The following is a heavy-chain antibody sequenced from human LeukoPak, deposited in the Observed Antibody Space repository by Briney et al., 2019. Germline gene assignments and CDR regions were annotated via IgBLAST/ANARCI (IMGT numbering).Heavy chain of an antibody. D-gene: IGHD3-22*01. CDR3: ARDLRGYDSSGYYDY. CDR2: IYTSGST. CDR1: GGSISSYY. J-gene: IGHJ4*02. V-gene: IGHV4-4*07. Sequence: SSETLSLTCTVSGGSISSYYWSWIRQPAGKGLEWIGRIYTSGSTNYNPSLKSRVTMSVDTSKNQFSLKLSSVTAADTAVYYCARDLRGYDSSGYYDYWGQGTPVTVSS.